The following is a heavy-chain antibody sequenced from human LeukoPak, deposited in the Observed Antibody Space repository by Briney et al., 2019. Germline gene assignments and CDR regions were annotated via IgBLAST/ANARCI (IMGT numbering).Heavy chain of an antibody. V-gene: IGHV4-4*07. Sequence: SETLSLTCTVSGDSISDYYWSWIRQPAGKGLELIGRIYTNGITNYNPSHKSRVTTSVDTSKNQLSLRLSSVTAADTAVYYCARGVMTAIFALDIWGQGTMVTVSS. J-gene: IGHJ3*02. CDR1: GDSISDYY. CDR3: ARGVMTAIFALDI. D-gene: IGHD2-21*02. CDR2: IYTNGIT.